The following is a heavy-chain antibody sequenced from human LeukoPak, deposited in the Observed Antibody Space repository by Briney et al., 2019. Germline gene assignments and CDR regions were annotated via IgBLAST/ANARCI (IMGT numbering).Heavy chain of an antibody. D-gene: IGHD1-26*01. CDR3: TRAVGATNLGFDY. CDR1: GFTFSSYD. CDR2: IGTAGDT. V-gene: IGHV3-13*01. Sequence: GGSLRLSCAASGFTFSSYDMHWVRQATGKGLEWVSAIGTAGDTYYADSVKGRSTISRENAENSLFLQVISLRVGDTAVYYWTRAVGATNLGFDYWGQGTLVTVSS. J-gene: IGHJ4*02.